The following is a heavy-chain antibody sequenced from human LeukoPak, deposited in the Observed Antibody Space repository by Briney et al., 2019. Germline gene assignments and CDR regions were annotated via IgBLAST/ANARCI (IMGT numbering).Heavy chain of an antibody. V-gene: IGHV3-15*01. D-gene: IGHD3-22*01. Sequence: GGSLRLSCAASGFTFSNAWMSWVRQAPGKGLEWVGRIKSKTDGGTTDYAAPVKGRFTISRDDSKNTLYLQMNSLRAEDTAVYYCARDRSINYDSSGYLAYWGQGTLVTVSS. CDR2: IKSKTDGGTT. J-gene: IGHJ4*02. CDR3: ARDRSINYDSSGYLAY. CDR1: GFTFSNAW.